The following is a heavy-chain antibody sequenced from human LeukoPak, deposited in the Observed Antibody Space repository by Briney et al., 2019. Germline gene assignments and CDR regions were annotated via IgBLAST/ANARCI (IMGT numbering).Heavy chain of an antibody. Sequence: GGSLRLSCAASGFXFSSYAISWVRQAPGKGLEWVSAISGSGGSTYYADSVKGRFTISRDNSKNTLYLQMNSLRAEDTAVYYCAKREYSSSWYYFDYWGQGTLVTVSS. J-gene: IGHJ4*02. CDR1: GFXFSSYA. V-gene: IGHV3-23*01. D-gene: IGHD6-13*01. CDR3: AKREYSSSWYYFDY. CDR2: ISGSGGST.